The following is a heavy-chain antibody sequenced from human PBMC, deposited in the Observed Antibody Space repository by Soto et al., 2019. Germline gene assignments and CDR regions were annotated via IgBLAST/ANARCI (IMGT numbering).Heavy chain of an antibody. V-gene: IGHV4-31*03. CDR2: IYYSGST. CDR3: ARRTMNWFDP. D-gene: IGHD3-22*01. Sequence: PSETLSLTCTVSGGSISSGGYYWSWIRQHPGKGLEWIGYIYYSGSTYYNPSLKSRVTISVDTSKNQFSLKLSSVTAADTAVYYCARRTMNWFDPWGQGTLVTVSS. CDR1: GGSISSGGYY. J-gene: IGHJ5*02.